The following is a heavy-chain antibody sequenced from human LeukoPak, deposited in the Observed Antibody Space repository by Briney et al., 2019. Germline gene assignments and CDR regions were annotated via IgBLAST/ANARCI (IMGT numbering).Heavy chain of an antibody. V-gene: IGHV3-23*01. J-gene: IGHJ4*02. CDR1: GFTFSSYA. D-gene: IGHD1-26*01. Sequence: GGSLRLSCAASGFTFSSYAMSWVRQAPGKGLEAPGKGLEWVSTISTIGRATYYPDSVRCRFTISRDNSKSTLHLQMDSLRAEDSALYYCAKWPEGATPKFHHGGQGTLVTVSS. CDR3: AKWPEGATPKFHH. CDR2: ISTIGRAT.